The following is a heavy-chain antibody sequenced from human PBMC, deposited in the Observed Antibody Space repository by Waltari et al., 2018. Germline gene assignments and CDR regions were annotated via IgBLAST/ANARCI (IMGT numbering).Heavy chain of an antibody. CDR1: GGSFSSYA. V-gene: IGHV1-69*01. CDR2: IIPIFGTA. J-gene: IGHJ4*02. Sequence: QVQLVQSGAEVKKPGSSVQISCKASGGSFSSYANSCVRQAPGQGLDWMGGIIPIFGTANDAQKFQGRVTITADESTSTAYMELSSLRSEDTAVYYCARSRYSYGFFDYWGQGTLVTVSS. D-gene: IGHD5-18*01. CDR3: ARSRYSYGFFDY.